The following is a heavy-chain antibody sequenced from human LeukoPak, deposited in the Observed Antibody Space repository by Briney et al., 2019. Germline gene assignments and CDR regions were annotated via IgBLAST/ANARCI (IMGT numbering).Heavy chain of an antibody. CDR3: AAGGPADYRSINDYGMDF. CDR1: GFTFSRSA. D-gene: IGHD4-11*01. V-gene: IGHV1-58*01. J-gene: IGHJ6*04. CDR2: IVIGSGNT. Sequence: PRKVSCKASGFTFSRSAVQWVRQSRGQRLEGIGWIVIGSGNTNSAQRFQERVTSPRDMSSSTACMELSSLRSEDTAVYYCAAGGPADYRSINDYGMDFWGKGTTVTVSS.